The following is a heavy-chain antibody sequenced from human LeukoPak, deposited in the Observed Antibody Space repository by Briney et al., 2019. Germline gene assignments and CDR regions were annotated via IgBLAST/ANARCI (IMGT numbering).Heavy chain of an antibody. CDR2: INHSGST. J-gene: IGHJ6*02. Sequence: SETLSLTCAVYGGSFSGYYWSWIRQPPGKGLEWIGEINHSGSTNYNPSLKSRVTISVDTSKNQFSLKLSSVTAADTAVYYRARALYYYYGMDVWGQGTTVTVSS. CDR3: ARALYYYYGMDV. V-gene: IGHV4-34*01. CDR1: GGSFSGYY.